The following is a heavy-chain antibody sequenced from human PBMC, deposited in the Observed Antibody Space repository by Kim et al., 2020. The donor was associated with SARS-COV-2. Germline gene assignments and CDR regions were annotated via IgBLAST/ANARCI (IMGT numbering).Heavy chain of an antibody. J-gene: IGHJ4*02. CDR2: IWFDGNDK. CDR1: GFTFRNFG. CDR3: VKGSCGGGNCQLKN. D-gene: IGHD2-15*01. Sequence: GGSLRLSCVASGFTFRNFGMHWVRQTPGKGLEWVAVIWFDGNDKYFADSVKGRFTISRDNDENTLYLQMDSLRTEDTGVYYCVKGSCGGGNCQLKNWGQGALVTVSS. V-gene: IGHV3-33*01.